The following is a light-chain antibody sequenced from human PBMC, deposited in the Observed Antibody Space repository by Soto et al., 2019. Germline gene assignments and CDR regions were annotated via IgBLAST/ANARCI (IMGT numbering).Light chain of an antibody. V-gene: IGKV1-8*01. CDR3: QQYSTYPLT. CDR1: QGISSY. CDR2: AAS. J-gene: IGKJ4*01. Sequence: AIRMTQSPSSLSASTGDRVTITCRASQGISSYLAWYQQKPGKAPKLLIYAASTLQSGVPSRFSGSGSGTDFTLTISCLQSEDFATDYCQQYSTYPLTFGGGTRVEIK.